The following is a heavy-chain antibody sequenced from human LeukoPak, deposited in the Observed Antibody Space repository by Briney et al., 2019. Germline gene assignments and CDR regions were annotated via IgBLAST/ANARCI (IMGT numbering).Heavy chain of an antibody. CDR3: AREGSPDSSGWSCFDS. V-gene: IGHV1-3*01. CDR2: INVGNDYT. CDR1: GYTFTSYT. D-gene: IGHD6-19*01. J-gene: IGHJ4*02. Sequence: ASVKVSCTASGYTFTSYTMHWVRQAPGQRLEWMGWINVGNDYTKYSQKFQGRITITRDTSANTAHMELSSLTFEDTAVYYCAREGSPDSSGWSCFDSWGQGTLVTVSS.